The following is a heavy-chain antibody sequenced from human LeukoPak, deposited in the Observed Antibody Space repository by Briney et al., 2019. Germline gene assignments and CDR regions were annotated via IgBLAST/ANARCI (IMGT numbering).Heavy chain of an antibody. J-gene: IGHJ4*02. V-gene: IGHV3-23*01. CDR3: AKGSRGYSSSWYLDY. CDR1: GFTLSSYA. D-gene: IGHD6-13*01. CDR2: ISGSGGST. Sequence: GGSLRLSCAASGFTLSSYAMSWVRQAPGKGLEWVSAISGSGGSTYYADSVKGRFTISRDNSKNTLYLQMNSLRAEDTAVYYCAKGSRGYSSSWYLDYWGQGTLVTVSS.